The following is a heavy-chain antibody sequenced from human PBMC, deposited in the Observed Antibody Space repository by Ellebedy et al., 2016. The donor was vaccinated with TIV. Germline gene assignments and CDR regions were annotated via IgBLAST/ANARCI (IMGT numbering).Heavy chain of an antibody. CDR2: ISYDGSNK. Sequence: GESLKISXAASGFTFSSYGMHWVRQAPGKGLEWVAVISYDGSNKYYADSVKGRFTISRDNSKNTLYLQMNSLRAEDTAVYYCAKFPKYCSSTSCYGGDAFDIWGQGTLVTVSS. CDR1: GFTFSSYG. CDR3: AKFPKYCSSTSCYGGDAFDI. J-gene: IGHJ4*02. V-gene: IGHV3-30*18. D-gene: IGHD2-2*01.